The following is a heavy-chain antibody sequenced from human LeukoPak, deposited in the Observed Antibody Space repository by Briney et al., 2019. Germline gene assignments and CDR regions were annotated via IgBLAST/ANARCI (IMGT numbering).Heavy chain of an antibody. CDR1: GYTFTSCG. J-gene: IGHJ6*03. CDR2: ISAYNGNT. CDR3: ARVNAGYYYYMDV. V-gene: IGHV1-18*01. Sequence: GASVKVSCKASGYTFTSCGISWVRQAPGQGLEWMGWISAYNGNTNYAQKLQGRVTTTTDTSTSTAYMELRSLRSDDTAVYYCARVNAGYYYYMDVWGKGTTVTVSS.